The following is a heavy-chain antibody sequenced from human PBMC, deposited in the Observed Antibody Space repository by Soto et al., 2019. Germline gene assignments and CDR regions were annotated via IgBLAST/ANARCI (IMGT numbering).Heavy chain of an antibody. D-gene: IGHD2-15*01. V-gene: IGHV1-69*02. CDR1: RGTFSRYT. Sequence: QVQLVQSGAEVKKPGSSVKVSCKASRGTFSRYTISWVRQAPGQGLEWMGRIIPILDIPNYAQNFQGRVTITADKSTSTAYMELSSLRSDDTAMYYCASHFTGVLVLGASPPGGDNYGWDVWGQGTTVTVSS. J-gene: IGHJ6*02. CDR3: ASHFTGVLVLGASPPGGDNYGWDV. CDR2: IIPILDIP.